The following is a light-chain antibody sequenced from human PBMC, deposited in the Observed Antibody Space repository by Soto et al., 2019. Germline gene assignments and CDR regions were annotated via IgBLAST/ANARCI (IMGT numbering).Light chain of an antibody. V-gene: IGKV3-20*01. Sequence: VVLTQSPGTLSLSPGEGATLSCRASQSVSSSYLAWYQQKPGQAPRLLIYGASSRATGIPDRFSGSGSGTDSTLTISRLEPEDFAVYYCQQYGSSPLTFGGGTKVDI. CDR2: GAS. CDR3: QQYGSSPLT. J-gene: IGKJ4*01. CDR1: QSVSSSY.